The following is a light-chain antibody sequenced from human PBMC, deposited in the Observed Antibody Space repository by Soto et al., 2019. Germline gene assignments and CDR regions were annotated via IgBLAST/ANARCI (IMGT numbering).Light chain of an antibody. J-gene: IGLJ1*01. CDR3: SSYTNTMSYV. V-gene: IGLV2-14*03. CDR2: DVY. Sequence: QSVLTQPASVSGSPGQSITISCTGTSXDVDAYDYVSWYQQHPGKAPKLMIYDVYARPSGVSHRFSGSKSGNTASLTISGLQSDDEADYYCSSYTNTMSYVFGTGTKVTVL. CDR1: SXDVDAYDY.